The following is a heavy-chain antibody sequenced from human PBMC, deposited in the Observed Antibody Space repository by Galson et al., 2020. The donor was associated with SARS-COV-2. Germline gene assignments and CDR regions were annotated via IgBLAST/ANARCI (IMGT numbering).Heavy chain of an antibody. CDR2: FDPEDGET. CDR1: GYTLTELS. V-gene: IGHV1-24*01. J-gene: IGHJ5*02. Sequence: ASVKVSCKVSGYTLTELSMHWVRQAPGKGLEWMGGFDPEDGETIYAQKFQGRVTMTEDTSTDTAYMELSSLRSEDTAVYYCATGTPVGAKGWFDPWGQGTLVTVAS. D-gene: IGHD1-26*01. CDR3: ATGTPVGAKGWFDP.